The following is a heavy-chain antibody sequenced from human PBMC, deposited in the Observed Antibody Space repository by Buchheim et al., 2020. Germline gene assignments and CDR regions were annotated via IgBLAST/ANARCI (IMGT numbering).Heavy chain of an antibody. CDR3: ARDRGSPYYYYYYYGMDV. CDR2: ISSSGSTI. V-gene: IGHV3-48*03. Sequence: EVQLVESGGGLVQPGGSLRLSCAASGFTFSSYEMNWVRQAPGKGLEWVSYISSSGSTIYYADSAKGRFTISRDNAKNSLYLQMNSLRAEDTAVYYCARDRGSPYYYYYYYGMDVWGQGTT. D-gene: IGHD3-10*01. CDR1: GFTFSSYE. J-gene: IGHJ6*02.